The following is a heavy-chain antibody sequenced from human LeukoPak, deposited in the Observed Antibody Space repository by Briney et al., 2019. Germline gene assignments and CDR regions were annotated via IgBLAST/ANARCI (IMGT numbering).Heavy chain of an antibody. Sequence: SETLSLTCTVSGGSISSSHYYWGWIRQPPGKGLEWLATIYYSGSTDYNTPLKSRITISADTSKKQFSLKLRSVTAADTAVYYCARQGFYDFHFDTWGQGTLVTVSS. D-gene: IGHD3-3*01. V-gene: IGHV4-39*01. CDR3: ARQGFYDFHFDT. CDR1: GGSISSSHYY. J-gene: IGHJ4*02. CDR2: IYYSGST.